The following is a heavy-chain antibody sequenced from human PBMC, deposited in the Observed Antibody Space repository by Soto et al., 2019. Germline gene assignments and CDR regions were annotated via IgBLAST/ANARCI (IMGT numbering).Heavy chain of an antibody. D-gene: IGHD1-7*01. CDR2: IYYSGST. J-gene: IGHJ4*02. CDR3: ARGKYNWNYRGDFDY. CDR1: GGSISSYY. V-gene: IGHV4-59*01. Sequence: SETLSLTCTVSGGSISSYYWSWIRQPPGKGLEWIGYIYYSGSTNYNPSLKSRVTISVDTSKNQFSLKLSSVTAADTAVYYCARGKYNWNYRGDFDYWGQGTLVTVSS.